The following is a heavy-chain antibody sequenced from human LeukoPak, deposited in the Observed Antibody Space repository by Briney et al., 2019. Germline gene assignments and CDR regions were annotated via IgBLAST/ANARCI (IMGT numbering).Heavy chain of an antibody. CDR2: INHSGST. D-gene: IGHD1-1*01. CDR3: ARGRTYYRLEYYYYSYTDV. CDR1: GGSFSDYY. V-gene: IGHV4-34*01. J-gene: IGHJ6*03. Sequence: SETLSLTCAVYGGSFSDYYWSWLRQPPGKGLEWIGEINHSGSTNYNPSLKSRVTISVDTSKNQFSLNLSSVTAADTAVYYCARGRTYYRLEYYYYSYTDVWGKGTTVTVSS.